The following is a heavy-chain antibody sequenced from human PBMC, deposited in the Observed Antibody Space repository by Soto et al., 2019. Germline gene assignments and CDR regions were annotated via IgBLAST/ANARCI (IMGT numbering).Heavy chain of an antibody. V-gene: IGHV4-30-2*01. CDR3: ARAHYGDYGYGMDV. Sequence: SETLSLTCAVSGGSISRGGYSWSWIRQPPGKGLEWIGYIYHSGTTYYNPSLKSRVTISVDRSKNQFSLKLSSVTAADTAVYYCARAHYGDYGYGMDVWGQGTTVTVSS. D-gene: IGHD4-17*01. CDR2: IYHSGTT. CDR1: GGSISRGGYS. J-gene: IGHJ6*02.